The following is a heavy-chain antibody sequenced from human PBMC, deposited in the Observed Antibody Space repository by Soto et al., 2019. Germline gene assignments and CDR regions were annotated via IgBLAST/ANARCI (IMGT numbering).Heavy chain of an antibody. V-gene: IGHV1-69*12. CDR2: IIPIFGTA. Sequence: QVQLVQSGAEVKKPGSSVKVSCKSSGGTFSSYAISWVRQAPGQGLEWMGGIIPIFGTAHYAQKFQGRVTITADESTSTAYMELSSLRSEDTAVYYCARDGAYGSGRGDDAFDIWGQGKMGNGSS. CDR3: ARDGAYGSGRGDDAFDI. J-gene: IGHJ3*02. D-gene: IGHD3-10*01. CDR1: GGTFSSYA.